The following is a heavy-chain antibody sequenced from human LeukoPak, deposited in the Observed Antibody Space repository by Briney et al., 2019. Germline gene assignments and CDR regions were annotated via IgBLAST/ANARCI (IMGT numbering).Heavy chain of an antibody. CDR3: ARDRSISAAGDTY. CDR1: GGSFSGYY. J-gene: IGHJ4*02. V-gene: IGHV4-34*01. Sequence: PSETLSLTCAVNGGSFSGYYWTWIRQPPGKGLEWIGEINHSGRTKCTPSLESRVTISGDTSKKQFSLKLSYVTAADTAVYYCARDRSISAAGDTYWGQGTLVTVSS. CDR2: INHSGRT. D-gene: IGHD6-13*01.